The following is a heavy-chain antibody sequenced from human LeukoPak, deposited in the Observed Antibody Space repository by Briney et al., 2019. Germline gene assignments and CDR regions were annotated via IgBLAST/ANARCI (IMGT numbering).Heavy chain of an antibody. V-gene: IGHV3-74*01. J-gene: IGHJ4*02. CDR3: ARDPY. CDR1: GFTFSGAW. CDR2: VKSDGITT. Sequence: GGSLRLSCAASGFTFSGAWVHWVRQAPGRGLFWVALVKSDGITTRYADSVKGRFTISRDNAKDTVYPQMNSLRAEDTAVYYCARDPYWGQGILVTVSS.